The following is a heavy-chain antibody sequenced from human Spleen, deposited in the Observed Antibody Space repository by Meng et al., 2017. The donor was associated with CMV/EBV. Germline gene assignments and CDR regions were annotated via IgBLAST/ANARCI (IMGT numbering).Heavy chain of an antibody. CDR1: GGSFSGYY. D-gene: IGHD3-3*01. CDR2: IHHSGAA. V-gene: IGHV4-34*01. CDR3: VIGWSSCPTVGSGLSKGYFDY. J-gene: IGHJ4*02. Sequence: SETLSLTCAVYGGSFSGYYWTWIRQPPGRGLEWMGEIHHSGAAKYNPSLKSRGTIPVDTSKIQFSLQVTSVTAADTAVYDCVIGWSSCPTVGSGLSKGYFDYWGQGTPVTVSS.